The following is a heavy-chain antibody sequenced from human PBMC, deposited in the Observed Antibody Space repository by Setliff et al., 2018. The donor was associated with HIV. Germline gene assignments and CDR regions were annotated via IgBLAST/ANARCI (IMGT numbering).Heavy chain of an antibody. CDR3: AGGPGTTSIDD. Sequence: SETLSLTCAVYGGSFSGYYWSWIRQPPGKGLEWIGEINHSGSTNYNMSLWSRVTISLDASRNQFSLELISVTDADTAVYYCAGGPGTTSIDDWAQGTLVTVSS. CDR1: GGSFSGYY. CDR2: INHSGST. V-gene: IGHV4-34*01. J-gene: IGHJ4*02. D-gene: IGHD1-26*01.